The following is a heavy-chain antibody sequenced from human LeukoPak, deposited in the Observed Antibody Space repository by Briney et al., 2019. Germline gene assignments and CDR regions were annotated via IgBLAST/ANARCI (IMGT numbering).Heavy chain of an antibody. Sequence: GGSLRLSCAASGFTFSSYSMNWVRQAPGKGLEWVSYISSSSSTIYYADSVKGRFTISRDNAKNSLYLQMNSLRDEDTAVYYCARDRSGSYPAEYFQHWGQGTLVTVSS. V-gene: IGHV3-48*02. D-gene: IGHD1-26*01. CDR3: ARDRSGSYPAEYFQH. J-gene: IGHJ1*01. CDR2: ISSSSSTI. CDR1: GFTFSSYS.